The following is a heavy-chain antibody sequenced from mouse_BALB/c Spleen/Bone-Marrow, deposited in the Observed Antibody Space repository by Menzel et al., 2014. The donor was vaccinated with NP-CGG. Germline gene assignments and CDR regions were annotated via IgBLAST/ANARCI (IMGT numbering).Heavy chain of an antibody. CDR2: INPYNDGT. CDR1: GYTFTSYF. CDR3: TRIYYDYDGVWFAY. V-gene: IGHV1-14*01. Sequence: LVESGPELVKPGASVKMSCKASGYTFTSYFMHWVKQRPGQGLEWIGYINPYNDGTKYNEKFKGKATLTSDKSSSTAHMELSSLTSEDSAVYYCTRIYYDYDGVWFAYWGQGTLVTVSA. J-gene: IGHJ3*01. D-gene: IGHD2-4*01.